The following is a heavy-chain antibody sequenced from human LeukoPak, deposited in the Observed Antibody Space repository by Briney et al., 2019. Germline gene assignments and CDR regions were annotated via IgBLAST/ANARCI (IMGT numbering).Heavy chain of an antibody. Sequence: SETLSLTWAVAGFSISSGSYSWSWIRQPPGKGLEWIGYIYPRGSTYYNPSLKSRVILSLDKSANQFSLNLSSVTAADTAVYYCARFSPRAMGNYLDFWGQGTLVTVSS. CDR1: GFSISSGSYS. CDR2: IYPRGST. J-gene: IGHJ4*02. CDR3: ARFSPRAMGNYLDF. D-gene: IGHD7-27*01. V-gene: IGHV4-30-2*01.